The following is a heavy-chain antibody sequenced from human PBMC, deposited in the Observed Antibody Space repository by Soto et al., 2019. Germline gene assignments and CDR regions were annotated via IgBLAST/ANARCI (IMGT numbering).Heavy chain of an antibody. J-gene: IGHJ6*02. Sequence: PGGSLRLSCAASGFTFSSYEMNWVRQAPGKGLEWVSYISSSGSTIYYADSVKGRFTISRDNAKNLLYLQMNSLRAEDTAVYYCARLDCSSTSCYRHYGMDVWGQGTTVTVSS. V-gene: IGHV3-48*03. D-gene: IGHD2-2*02. CDR1: GFTFSSYE. CDR3: ARLDCSSTSCYRHYGMDV. CDR2: ISSSGSTI.